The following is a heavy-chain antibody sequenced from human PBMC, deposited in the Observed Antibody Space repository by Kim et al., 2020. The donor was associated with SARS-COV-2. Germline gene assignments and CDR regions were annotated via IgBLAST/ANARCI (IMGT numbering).Heavy chain of an antibody. J-gene: IGHJ4*02. CDR2: INPSGGST. CDR3: ARVRSWMADPYDY. CDR1: GYTFTSYY. V-gene: IGHV1-46*01. D-gene: IGHD5-12*01. Sequence: ASVKVSCKASGYTFTSYYIHWVRQAPGQGLEWMGIINPSGGSTSYAQKFQGRVTMTRDTSTSTVYMELSSLSPEDAAVYYCARVRSWMADPYDYWGQGTLVTVSS.